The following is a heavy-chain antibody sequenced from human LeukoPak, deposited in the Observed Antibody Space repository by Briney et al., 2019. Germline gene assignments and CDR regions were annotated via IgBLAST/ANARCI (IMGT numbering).Heavy chain of an antibody. CDR3: TTAMVVTAILYIQH. Sequence: PGGSLRLSCAASGFTFSDACMSWVRQAPGKGLEWVGRIKSKTDDGTTDYAAPVKGRFTISRDDSKNTLYLQMNSLKTEDTAVYYCTTAMVVTAILYIQHWGQGTLVTVSS. D-gene: IGHD2-21*02. CDR2: IKSKTDDGTT. V-gene: IGHV3-15*01. CDR1: GFTFSDAC. J-gene: IGHJ1*01.